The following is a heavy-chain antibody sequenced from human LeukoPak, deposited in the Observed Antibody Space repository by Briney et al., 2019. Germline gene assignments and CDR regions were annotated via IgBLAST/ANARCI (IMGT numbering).Heavy chain of an antibody. D-gene: IGHD2-15*01. V-gene: IGHV3-11*05. CDR3: ARGSPPDY. J-gene: IGHJ4*02. CDR1: GFIFSDYY. Sequence: GGSLRLSCAASGFIFSDYYMSWIRQAPGKGLEWLSYISSSSIYTSYADSVKGRFTISRDNAKNSLYLQLNSLRAEDTAVYFCARGSPPDYWGQGTLVTVSS. CDR2: ISSSSIYT.